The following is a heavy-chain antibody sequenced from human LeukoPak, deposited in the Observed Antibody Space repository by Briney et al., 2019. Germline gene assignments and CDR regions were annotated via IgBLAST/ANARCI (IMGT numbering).Heavy chain of an antibody. CDR3: ASQNWDRAPDDAFDI. Sequence: GESLKISCKGSGYSFTSYWIGWVRQMPGKGLEWMGIIYPGDSDTRYSPSFQGQVTISADKSISTAYLQWSSLKASDTAMYYCASQNWDRAPDDAFDIWGQGTMVTVSS. D-gene: IGHD7-27*01. CDR2: IYPGDSDT. J-gene: IGHJ3*02. CDR1: GYSFTSYW. V-gene: IGHV5-51*01.